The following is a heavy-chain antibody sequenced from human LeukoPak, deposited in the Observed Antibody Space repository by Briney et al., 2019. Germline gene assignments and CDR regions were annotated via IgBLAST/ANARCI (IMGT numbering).Heavy chain of an antibody. Sequence: PGGSLRLSCAASGFTVSSNYMSWVRQAPGKGLEWVSVIYSGGSTYYADSVKGRFTISRDNSKNTLYLQMNSLRAEDTAVYYCARPVVPAAMSPYYGMDVWGQGTTVTVS. CDR3: ARPVVPAAMSPYYGMDV. V-gene: IGHV3-66*01. J-gene: IGHJ6*02. CDR1: GFTVSSNY. D-gene: IGHD2-2*01. CDR2: IYSGGST.